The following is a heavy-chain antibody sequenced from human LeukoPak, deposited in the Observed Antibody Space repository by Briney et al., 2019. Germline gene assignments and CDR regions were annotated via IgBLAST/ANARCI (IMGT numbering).Heavy chain of an antibody. J-gene: IGHJ4*02. V-gene: IGHV4-34*01. CDR1: GGSFSGYY. CDR2: INHSGST. CDR3: ARVRRRVVAATPGFFDY. Sequence: SETLSLTCAVYGGSFSGYYWSWIRQPPGKGLEWIGEINHSGSTNYNPSLKSRVTISVDTSKNQFSLKLSSVTAADTAVYYCARVRRRVVAATPGFFDYWGQGTLVTVSS. D-gene: IGHD2-15*01.